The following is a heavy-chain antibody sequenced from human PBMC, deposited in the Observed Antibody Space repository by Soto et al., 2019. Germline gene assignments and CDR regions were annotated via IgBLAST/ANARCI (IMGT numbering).Heavy chain of an antibody. J-gene: IGHJ4*02. CDR2: IYHSGST. Sequence: PSETLSVTCAFSVYSISIGYYWGWIRQPPGKGLEWIGSIYHSGSTYYNPSLKSRVTISVDTSKNQFSLKLSSVTAADTAVYHCARAVIHPEPYFDYWGQGTLVTVSS. V-gene: IGHV4-38-2*01. CDR1: VYSISIGYY. D-gene: IGHD2-21*01. CDR3: ARAVIHPEPYFDY.